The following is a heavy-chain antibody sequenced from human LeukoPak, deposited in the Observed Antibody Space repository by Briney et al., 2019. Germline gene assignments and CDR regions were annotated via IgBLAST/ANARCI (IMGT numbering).Heavy chain of an antibody. J-gene: IGHJ4*02. Sequence: PGGSLRLSCAASGFTFSDFGMNWVPQAPGKGLEWLSYISSSSSTIYYADSVRGRFTISRDNAKNSLYLQMNSLRDEDTAVYYCARGLAVAGRVFDYWGQGTLVTVSS. D-gene: IGHD6-19*01. CDR2: ISSSSSTI. CDR1: GFTFSDFG. V-gene: IGHV3-48*02. CDR3: ARGLAVAGRVFDY.